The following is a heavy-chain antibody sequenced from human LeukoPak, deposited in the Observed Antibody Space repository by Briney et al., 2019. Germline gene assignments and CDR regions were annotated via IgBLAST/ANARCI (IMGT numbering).Heavy chain of an antibody. CDR1: GYSFTSYW. J-gene: IGHJ6*03. Sequence: GESLKISCKGSGYSFTSYWIGWVRQMPGKGLEWMGIIYPGDSDTRYSPSFRGQVTISADKSISTAYLQWSSLKASDTAMYYCARHGGEGATVTTDYYYYYMDVWGKGTTVTVSS. V-gene: IGHV5-51*01. CDR3: ARHGGEGATVTTDYYYYYMDV. CDR2: IYPGDSDT. D-gene: IGHD4-17*01.